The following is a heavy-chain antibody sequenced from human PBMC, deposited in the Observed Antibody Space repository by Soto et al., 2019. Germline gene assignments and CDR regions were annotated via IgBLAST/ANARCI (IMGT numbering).Heavy chain of an antibody. D-gene: IGHD2-15*01. Sequence: EVHLVESGGGLVKPGGSLRLSCAVSGFTFSSCTMNWVRQAPGKGLEWVSSISPSTSHIYYADSVKGRFTISRDNAKNSLFLQMNSLRAEDTAGYYCSRCSGGACHQSYGMDVWGQGTTVTVSS. CDR3: SRCSGGACHQSYGMDV. CDR2: ISPSTSHI. CDR1: GFTFSSCT. V-gene: IGHV3-21*01. J-gene: IGHJ6*02.